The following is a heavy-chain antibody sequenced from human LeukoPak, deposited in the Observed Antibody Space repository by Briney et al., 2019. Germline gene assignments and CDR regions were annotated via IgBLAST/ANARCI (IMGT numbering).Heavy chain of an antibody. CDR2: IKEDGSEM. CDR3: ARMIASDAFDM. D-gene: IGHD3-22*01. Sequence: GGSLRLSCAASGFTFSSYEMNWVRQAPGKGLEWVASIKEDGSEMYFVDSVKGRFTIFRDNAKNSLSLQMNSLRAEDTAVCYCARMIASDAFDMWGQGTMVTISS. CDR1: GFTFSSYE. V-gene: IGHV3-7*01. J-gene: IGHJ3*02.